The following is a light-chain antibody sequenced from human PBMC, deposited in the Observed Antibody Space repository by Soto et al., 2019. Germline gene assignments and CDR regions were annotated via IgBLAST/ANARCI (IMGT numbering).Light chain of an antibody. CDR2: DAS. Sequence: EIVMTQSPATLSVSPGERATHTCRASQSVSRNVAWYQQKPGQAPRLLIHDASTRATGISVRFSGSGSGTEFTLTISSLQSEDFAVYYCQQYNNWLWTFGQGTKVEIK. J-gene: IGKJ1*01. V-gene: IGKV3-15*01. CDR3: QQYNNWLWT. CDR1: QSVSRN.